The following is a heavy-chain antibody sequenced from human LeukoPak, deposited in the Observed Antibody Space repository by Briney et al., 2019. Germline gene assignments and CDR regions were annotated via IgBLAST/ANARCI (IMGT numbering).Heavy chain of an antibody. D-gene: IGHD3-22*01. CDR3: ARDEDCYDSSGYYSFDY. J-gene: IGHJ4*02. V-gene: IGHV3-30-3*01. CDR1: GFTFSSYA. Sequence: PGRSLRLSCAASGFTFSSYAMHWVRQAPGKGLERVADISYDGSNKYYADSVKGRFTISRDNSKNTLYLQMKSPRAEDTAVYYCARDEDCYDSSGYYSFDYWGQGTLVTVSS. CDR2: ISYDGSNK.